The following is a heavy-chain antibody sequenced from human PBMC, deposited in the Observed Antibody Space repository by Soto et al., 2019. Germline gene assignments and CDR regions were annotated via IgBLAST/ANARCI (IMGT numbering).Heavy chain of an antibody. CDR3: ASAEYSSGWHYYYGMDV. CDR2: IYYSGST. J-gene: IGHJ6*02. CDR1: GGSISSSSYY. Sequence: ASETLSLTCTVSGGSISSSSYYWGWIRQPPGKGLEWIGSIYYSGSTYYNPSLKSRVTISVDTSKNQFSLKLSSVTAADTAVYYCASAEYSSGWHYYYGMDVWGQGTTVTVSS. D-gene: IGHD6-19*01. V-gene: IGHV4-39*01.